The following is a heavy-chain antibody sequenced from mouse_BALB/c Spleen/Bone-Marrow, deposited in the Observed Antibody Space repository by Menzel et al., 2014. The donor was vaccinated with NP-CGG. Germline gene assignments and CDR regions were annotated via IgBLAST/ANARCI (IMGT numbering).Heavy chain of an antibody. V-gene: IGHV1-54*01. CDR3: ARGIATGYFDY. Sequence: VQLQQSGAELVRPGTSVKVSCKASGYAFTNYLIEWVKQRPGQGLEWIGAINPGSGGTNYNEKFKGKATLTADKSSSTAYMQLSSLTSDDSAVYCCARGIATGYFDYWGQGTTLTVSS. J-gene: IGHJ2*01. CDR2: INPGSGGT. D-gene: IGHD1-1*01. CDR1: GYAFTNYL.